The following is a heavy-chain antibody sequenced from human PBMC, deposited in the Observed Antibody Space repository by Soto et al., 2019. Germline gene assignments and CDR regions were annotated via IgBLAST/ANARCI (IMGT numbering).Heavy chain of an antibody. CDR2: ISVYGGNT. Sequence: QVQLVQSGPEVRKPGASVKVSCKASGYILSSFGISWVRQAPGQGLEWLGGISVYGGNTDFARKFQDRVTMTTHMSMNTAYMELTTLTYVDTAVYYCATGFPYDLVRSLDSWRQGTLVTVSS. J-gene: IGHJ4*02. CDR3: ATGFPYDLVRSLDS. V-gene: IGHV1-18*04. D-gene: IGHD3-16*01. CDR1: GYILSSFG.